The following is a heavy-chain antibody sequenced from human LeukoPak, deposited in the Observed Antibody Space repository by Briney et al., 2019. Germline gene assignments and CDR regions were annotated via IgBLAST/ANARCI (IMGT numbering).Heavy chain of an antibody. V-gene: IGHV1-2*02. Sequence: GASVKVSCKASGYTFTGYYIHWVRQAPGQGLEWMGWINTNSGGTKYGQKFQGRVTMTRDTSISTAYMELSSLSSDDTAAYYCATSRYSGSSLYHWGQGTLVTVSS. J-gene: IGHJ5*02. CDR2: INTNSGGT. D-gene: IGHD1-26*01. CDR1: GYTFTGYY. CDR3: ATSRYSGSSLYH.